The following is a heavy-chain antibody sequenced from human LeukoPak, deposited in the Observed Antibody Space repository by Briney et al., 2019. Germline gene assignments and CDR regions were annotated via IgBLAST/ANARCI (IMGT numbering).Heavy chain of an antibody. CDR2: INHSGST. V-gene: IGHV4-34*01. CDR3: ARGVCSGGGCYGLFNY. J-gene: IGHJ4*02. D-gene: IGHD2-15*01. Sequence: SETLSLTCAVYGGSVSGYYWSWIRQRPGKGVEWIGEINHSGSTNYNPSLKSRVTISVDTSKKQFSLKLSSVTAADTAVYYCARGVCSGGGCYGLFNYWGQGTLVTVSS. CDR1: GGSVSGYY.